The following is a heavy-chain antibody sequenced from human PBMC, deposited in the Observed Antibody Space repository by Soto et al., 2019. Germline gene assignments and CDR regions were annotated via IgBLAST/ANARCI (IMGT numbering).Heavy chain of an antibody. D-gene: IGHD2-21*02. J-gene: IGHJ6*02. CDR1: GGSFSGYC. CDR3: ARFAVTNYYYYGMDV. V-gene: IGHV4-34*01. Sequence: PSETLSLTCAVYGGSFSGYCWSWIRQPPGKGLEWIGEINHSGSTNYNPSLKSRVTISVDTSKNQFSLKLSSVTAADTAVYYCARFAVTNYYYYGMDVWGQGTTVTVSS. CDR2: INHSGST.